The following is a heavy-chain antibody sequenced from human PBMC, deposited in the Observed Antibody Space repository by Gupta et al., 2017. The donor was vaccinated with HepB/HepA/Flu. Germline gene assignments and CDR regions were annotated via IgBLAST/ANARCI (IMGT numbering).Heavy chain of an antibody. Sequence: QVQLVESGGGVVQPGRSLRLSCAASGFTFSSYGMHWVRQAPGKGLEWVAVISYDGSNKYYADSVKGRFTISRDNSKNTLYLQMNSLRAEDTAVYYCAKDRGDIVLMVYGDGMDVWGQGTTVTVSS. D-gene: IGHD2-8*01. CDR3: AKDRGDIVLMVYGDGMDV. CDR1: GFTFSSYG. V-gene: IGHV3-30*18. J-gene: IGHJ6*02. CDR2: ISYDGSNK.